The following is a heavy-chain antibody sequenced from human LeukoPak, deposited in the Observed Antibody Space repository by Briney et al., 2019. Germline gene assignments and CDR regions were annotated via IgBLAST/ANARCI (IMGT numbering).Heavy chain of an antibody. Sequence: GGSLRLSCAASGFAFSSYGMHWVRQGPGKGLEWVAVISYDGRTKYYADSVKGRFTISRDNARNSLYLQMNSLRAEDTAVYYCARLDYYGSGSYFDYWGQGTLVTVSS. D-gene: IGHD3-10*01. CDR3: ARLDYYGSGSYFDY. CDR2: ISYDGRTK. CDR1: GFAFSSYG. J-gene: IGHJ4*02. V-gene: IGHV3-30*03.